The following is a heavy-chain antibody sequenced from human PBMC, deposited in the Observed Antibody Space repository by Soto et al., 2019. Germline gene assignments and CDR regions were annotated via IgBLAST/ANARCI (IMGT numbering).Heavy chain of an antibody. V-gene: IGHV1-46*01. J-gene: IGHJ4*02. D-gene: IGHD2-21*02. CDR1: GDTFTDYY. CDR3: ARGGHVVVVTAALDY. Sequence: QVQLMQSGAEVKKPGASVKVSCKSSGDTFTDYYIHWVRQAPGQGLEWMGTVNPSGGHTTYAQHFMGRVTMTRDTSTNTLYMELTSLTSDDTAIYYCARGGHVVVVTAALDYWRQGTLVTVSS. CDR2: VNPSGGHT.